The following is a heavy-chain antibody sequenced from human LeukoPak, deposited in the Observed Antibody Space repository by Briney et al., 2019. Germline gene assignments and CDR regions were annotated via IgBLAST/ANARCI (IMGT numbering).Heavy chain of an antibody. CDR1: GFTFSSYD. J-gene: IGHJ4*02. CDR3: ARGYSSGWYYFDY. V-gene: IGHV3-13*04. CDR2: IGTAGDT. Sequence: GGSLRLSCAASGFTFSSYDMHWVRQATGKGLEWASAIGTAGDTYYPGSVKGRFTISRENAKNSLYLQMNSLRAGDTAVYYCARGYSSGWYYFDYWGQGTLVTVSS. D-gene: IGHD6-19*01.